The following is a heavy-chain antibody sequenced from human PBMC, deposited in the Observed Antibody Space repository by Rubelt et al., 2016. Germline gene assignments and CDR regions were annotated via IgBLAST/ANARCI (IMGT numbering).Heavy chain of an antibody. CDR3: ARGLGLGYSSSWFNWFDP. D-gene: IGHD6-13*01. J-gene: IGHJ5*02. CDR1: GYTFTSYA. CDR2: INAGNGNT. V-gene: IGHV1-3*01. Sequence: QVQLVQSGAEVKKPGASVKVSCKASGYTFTSYAMHWVRQAPGQRLEWMGWINAGNGNTKYSQKFQGRVTITRETSASTAYMELSSLRAEDTAVYYCARGLGLGYSSSWFNWFDPWGQEPWSPSPQ.